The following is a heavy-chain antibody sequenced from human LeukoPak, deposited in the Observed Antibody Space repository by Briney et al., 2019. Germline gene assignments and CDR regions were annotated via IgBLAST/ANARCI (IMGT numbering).Heavy chain of an antibody. D-gene: IGHD5-12*01. J-gene: IGHJ4*02. V-gene: IGHV4-4*07. CDR1: GGSIGRYY. Sequence: SETLSLTCTVSGGSIGRYYWSWIRQPAGKGLEWIGRIHTSGSANYNPSLKSRVTMSVDTSQIQFSLKLTSVAAADTAVYYCAIPHYSGYDEVNYWGQGTLVTVSS. CDR2: IHTSGSA. CDR3: AIPHYSGYDEVNY.